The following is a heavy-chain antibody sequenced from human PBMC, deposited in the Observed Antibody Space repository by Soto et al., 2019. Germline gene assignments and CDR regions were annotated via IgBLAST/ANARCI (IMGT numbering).Heavy chain of an antibody. CDR2: IIPTGST. V-gene: IGHV4-34*01. CDR3: ARGGITMAWNYYYYGMDV. Sequence: SETLSLTCAVSGASVSGQYWSWVRQPPGKGLEWVGEIIPTGSTTYNPSLKSRLSFSLDTSNNHSSLNLSSVSVADTAVYYCARGGITMAWNYYYYGMDVWGQGTTVTVSS. D-gene: IGHD3-10*01. CDR1: GASVSGQY. J-gene: IGHJ6*02.